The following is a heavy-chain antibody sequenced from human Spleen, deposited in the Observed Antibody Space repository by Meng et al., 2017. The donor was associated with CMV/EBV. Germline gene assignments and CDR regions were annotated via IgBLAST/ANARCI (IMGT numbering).Heavy chain of an antibody. Sequence: GESLKISCAASGFAFGTYWMSWVRQAPGKGLEWVATIKEDGSDKYYVDSVKGRFTISRNNAKNSLDLQMNSLRAEDTAVYYCARDLDGDYFVYWGQGTLVTVSS. J-gene: IGHJ4*02. CDR1: GFAFGTYW. CDR2: IKEDGSDK. CDR3: ARDLDGDYFVY. V-gene: IGHV3-7*01. D-gene: IGHD4-17*01.